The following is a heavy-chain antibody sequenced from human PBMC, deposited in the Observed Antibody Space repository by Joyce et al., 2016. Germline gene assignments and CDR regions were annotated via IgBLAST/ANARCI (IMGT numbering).Heavy chain of an antibody. CDR3: AKGGWVAGAGRKSRDFFFALDV. CDR1: GGTFTRHA. CDR2: IVSGFDTT. Sequence: QVQLVSSGAEVRKPGSSVKVSCKASGGTFTRHAFTWVRQAPGEGLEWMATIVSGFDTTTIGQRCHGRISLTADASTTSMELSGLASDDTATYFCAKGGWVAGAGRKSRDFFFALDVWGQGTPVIVSS. D-gene: IGHD6-19*01. J-gene: IGHJ6*02. V-gene: IGHV1-69*18.